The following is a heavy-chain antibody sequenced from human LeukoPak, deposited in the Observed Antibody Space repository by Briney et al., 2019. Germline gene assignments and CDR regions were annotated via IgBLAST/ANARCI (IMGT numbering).Heavy chain of an antibody. CDR3: ARGGVAAAGPYYYYYMDV. V-gene: IGHV4-4*07. CDR1: GGSISSYY. J-gene: IGHJ6*03. Sequence: PSETLSLTCTVSGGSISSYYWSWIRQPAGKGLEWIGRIYTSGSTNYNPSLKSRVTMSVDTSKNQFSLKLSSVTAADTAVYYCARGGVAAAGPYYYYYMDVWGEGTTVTVSS. CDR2: IYTSGST. D-gene: IGHD2-15*01.